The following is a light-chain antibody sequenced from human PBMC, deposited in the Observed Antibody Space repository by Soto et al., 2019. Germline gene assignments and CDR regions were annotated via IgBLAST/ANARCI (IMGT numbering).Light chain of an antibody. J-gene: IGLJ1*01. CDR3: SSYTSSSTRV. CDR2: EVS. V-gene: IGLV2-14*01. Sequence: QSALTQPASVSGSPGQSITISCTGTSSDVGHYNYVSWYQQHPGKAPKLMVYEVSNRPSGVSNRFSGSKSGNTASLTISGLQAEDEADYYCSSYTSSSTRVFGTGTKLTVL. CDR1: SSDVGHYNY.